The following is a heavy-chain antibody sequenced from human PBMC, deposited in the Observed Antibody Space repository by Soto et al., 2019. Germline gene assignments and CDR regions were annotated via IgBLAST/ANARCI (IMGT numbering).Heavy chain of an antibody. J-gene: IGHJ4*02. CDR3: ARFGYTTEAH. Sequence: EVQLMESGGGLVKPGGSLRLSCAASGFTFSSYTMIWVRQAPGKGLEWVSSISSSSSYIYYADSVKGRFTISRDNAKNSLYLQMNSLRAADTAVYYCARFGYTTEAHWGQGTLVTVSS. CDR1: GFTFSSYT. CDR2: ISSSSSYI. V-gene: IGHV3-21*01. D-gene: IGHD5-12*01.